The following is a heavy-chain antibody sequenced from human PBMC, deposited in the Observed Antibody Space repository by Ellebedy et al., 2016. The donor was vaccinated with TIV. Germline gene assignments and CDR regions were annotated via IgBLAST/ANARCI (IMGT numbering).Heavy chain of an antibody. D-gene: IGHD5-24*01. V-gene: IGHV3-21*01. J-gene: IGHJ4*02. CDR3: VRDVSSDGWGAFFDS. CDR2: SSRGSRYI. CDR1: GFMFSSYN. Sequence: GESLKISCAASGFMFSSYNMNWVRQAPGKGLERVGSSSRGSRYIFYADSLKGRFTISRDNAKNSLYLQMNSLRAEDTAVYYCVRDVSSDGWGAFFDSWGQGTLVTVSS.